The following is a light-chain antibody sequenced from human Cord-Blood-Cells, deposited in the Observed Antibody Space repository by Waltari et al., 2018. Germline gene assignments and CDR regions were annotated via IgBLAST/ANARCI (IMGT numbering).Light chain of an antibody. CDR1: QGISKY. V-gene: IGKV1-27*01. CDR2: AAS. J-gene: IGKJ1*01. CDR3: QKYNSAPWT. Sequence: DIQMTQSPSSLSASVGERVTITCRASQGISKYLALYQQKPGKVPKLLIYAASTLQSGVPSRFSGSGSGTDFTLTISSLQPEDVATYYCQKYNSAPWTFGQGTKVEIK.